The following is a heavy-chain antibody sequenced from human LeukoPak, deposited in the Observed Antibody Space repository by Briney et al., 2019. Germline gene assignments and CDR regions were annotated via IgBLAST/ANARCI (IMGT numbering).Heavy chain of an antibody. CDR1: GYTFTGYY. CDR3: ASGVEYYYDTSGYLDY. Sequence: VASVKVSCKASGYTFTGYYMHWVRQAPGQGLEWVGWINPNRGGTNYAQKFQGRVTMTRDTSISTAYMELSRLRSDDTAVYYCASGVEYYYDTSGYLDYWGQGTLVTVSS. CDR2: INPNRGGT. J-gene: IGHJ4*02. V-gene: IGHV1-2*02. D-gene: IGHD3-22*01.